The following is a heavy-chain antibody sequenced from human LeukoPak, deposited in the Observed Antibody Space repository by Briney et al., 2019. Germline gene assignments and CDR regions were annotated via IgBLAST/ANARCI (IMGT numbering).Heavy chain of an antibody. Sequence: PSETLSLTCTVPGGSISSYYWSWIRQPPGKGLEWIGYIYYSGSTNYNPSLKSRVPISVDTSKNQFSLKLSSVTAADTAVYYCARDLGKRTGYDYWGQGTLVTVSS. J-gene: IGHJ4*02. CDR2: IYYSGST. CDR1: GGSISSYY. D-gene: IGHD3-9*01. CDR3: ARDLGKRTGYDY. V-gene: IGHV4-59*01.